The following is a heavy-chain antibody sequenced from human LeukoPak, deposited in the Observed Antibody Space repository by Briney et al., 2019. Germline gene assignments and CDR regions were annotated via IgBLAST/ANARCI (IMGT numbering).Heavy chain of an antibody. CDR1: GFTFSSYG. CDR3: ARDGTPIHGSGWVYMDV. J-gene: IGHJ6*04. D-gene: IGHD6-25*01. CDR2: INWNGGST. Sequence: GGSLRLSCAASGFTFSSYGMSWVRQAPGKGLEWVSGINWNGGSTGYADSVKGRFTISRDNAKNSLYLQMNSLRAEDTAVYYCARDGTPIHGSGWVYMDVWGKGTTVTISS. V-gene: IGHV3-20*04.